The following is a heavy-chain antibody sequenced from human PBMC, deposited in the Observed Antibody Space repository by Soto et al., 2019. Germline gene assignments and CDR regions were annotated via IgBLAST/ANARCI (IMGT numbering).Heavy chain of an antibody. J-gene: IGHJ6*02. CDR1: GFTFSSYG. CDR3: VKDGSSGWPYFYDMAV. D-gene: IGHD6-19*01. V-gene: IGHV3-30*18. Sequence: GGSLRLSCAASGFTFSSYGMHWVRQAPGKGLEWVAVISYDGRNKYYADAVKGRFTISRDNSKNTLYLQMSSLRAEDTAVYYCVKDGSSGWPYFYDMAVSGQGNTVTVSS. CDR2: ISYDGRNK.